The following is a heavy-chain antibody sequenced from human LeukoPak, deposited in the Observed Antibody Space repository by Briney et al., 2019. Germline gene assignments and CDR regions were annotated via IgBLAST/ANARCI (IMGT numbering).Heavy chain of an antibody. V-gene: IGHV4-39*01. CDR3: ARLWDSTGLYFYYYMDV. Sequence: SETLSLTCTVSGVSIRGDTYYWGWIRQPPGKGLEWIGNYHIGNTYYNPSLKSRVTISEDTSKNQFSLRVNSVTAADTAVYYCARLWDSTGLYFYYYMDVWGDETTVTVFS. CDR2: YHIGNT. J-gene: IGHJ6*03. D-gene: IGHD6-19*01. CDR1: GVSIRGDTYY.